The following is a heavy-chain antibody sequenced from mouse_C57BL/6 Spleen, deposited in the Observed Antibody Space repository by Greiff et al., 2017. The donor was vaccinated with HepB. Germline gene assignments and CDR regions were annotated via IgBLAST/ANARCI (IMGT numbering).Heavy chain of an antibody. D-gene: IGHD1-1*01. CDR1: GYTFTSYW. J-gene: IGHJ4*01. V-gene: IGHV1-55*01. Sequence: QVQLQQPGAELVKPGASVKMSCKASGYTFTSYWITWVKQRPGQGLEWIGDIYPGSGSTNYNEKFKSKATLTVDTSSSTAYMQLSSLTSEDSAVYYCAKERVGSSSYYAMDYWGQGTSVTVSS. CDR2: IYPGSGST. CDR3: AKERVGSSSYYAMDY.